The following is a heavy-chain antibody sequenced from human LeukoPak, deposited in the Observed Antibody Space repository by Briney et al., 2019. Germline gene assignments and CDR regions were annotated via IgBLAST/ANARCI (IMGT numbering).Heavy chain of an antibody. CDR1: GFAFNNYG. Sequence: PGGSPRLSCAASGFAFNNYGIHWVRQAPGKGLKWVTFISLDGSNQFYADSVKGRFTISRDSSKNMVYLQLSGLRPEDTAIYYCARDPGGPDFFDFWGQGTLVTVSS. J-gene: IGHJ4*02. D-gene: IGHD4-23*01. CDR3: ARDPGGPDFFDF. V-gene: IGHV3-30*04. CDR2: ISLDGSNQ.